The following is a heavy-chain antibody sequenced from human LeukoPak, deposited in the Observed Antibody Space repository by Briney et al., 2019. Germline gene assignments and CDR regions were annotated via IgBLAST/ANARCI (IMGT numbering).Heavy chain of an antibody. CDR2: IYYSGST. V-gene: IGHV4-59*01. Sequence: PSETLSLTCTVSGGSISSYYWSWIRQPPGKGLEWIGYIYYSGSTNYNPSLKSRVTISVDTSKNQFSLKLSSVTAADTAVYYCARHLGDFWSGYGEDPFDYWGQGTLVTVSS. D-gene: IGHD3-3*01. CDR1: GGSISSYY. J-gene: IGHJ4*02. CDR3: ARHLGDFWSGYGEDPFDY.